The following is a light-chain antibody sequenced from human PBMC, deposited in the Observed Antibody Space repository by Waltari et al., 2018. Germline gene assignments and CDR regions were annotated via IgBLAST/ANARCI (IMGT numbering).Light chain of an antibody. V-gene: IGLV2-23*02. CDR2: DVT. CDR1: STDIGSFGL. Sequence: QSALTQPASVSGSPGQSITISCTGTSTDIGSFGLVSWYQQHPGRAPPLMIYDVTERPSGISYRFSGSKSANTASLTISGLLPEDEAIYYCCSFTATHTLLFGGGTTVTVL. CDR3: CSFTATHTLL. J-gene: IGLJ2*01.